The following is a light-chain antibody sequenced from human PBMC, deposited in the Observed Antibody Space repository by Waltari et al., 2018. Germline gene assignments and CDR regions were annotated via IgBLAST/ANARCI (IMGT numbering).Light chain of an antibody. CDR3: CSYRSGSTYV. V-gene: IGLV2-23*02. CDR2: EVD. J-gene: IGLJ1*01. CDR1: NSDVGGWHC. Sequence: QSALPQPASVSGSPGQSITISCTRTNSDVGGWHCFPWYQQYSGKAPKLIIYEVDKRPSAVSNRFSGSKSGNTASLTISGLQAEDEADYFCCSYRSGSTYVFGTGTTVTVL.